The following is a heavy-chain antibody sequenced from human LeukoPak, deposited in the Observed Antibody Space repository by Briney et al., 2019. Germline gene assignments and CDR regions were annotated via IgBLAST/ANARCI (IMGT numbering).Heavy chain of an antibody. V-gene: IGHV4-38-2*01. CDR1: DYSISSGYY. D-gene: IGHD3-3*01. Sequence: SETLSLTCAVSDYSISSGYYWGWIRQPPGKGLEWIGSFYHSGSTYYSPSLKSRVTISVDTSKNQFSLELTSVTAADTAVYYCARSRGFWSGSDYWGQGTLVTVSS. CDR3: ARSRGFWSGSDY. J-gene: IGHJ4*02. CDR2: FYHSGST.